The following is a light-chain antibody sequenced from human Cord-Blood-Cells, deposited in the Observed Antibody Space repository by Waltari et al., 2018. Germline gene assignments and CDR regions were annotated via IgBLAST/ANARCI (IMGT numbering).Light chain of an antibody. V-gene: IGLV6-57*03. J-gene: IGLJ3*02. CDR3: QSYDSSNHWV. CDR2: EDN. Sequence: NFMLTHPHSVSESPGKMVTISCTRSSGSISSNNVNSYQQRPCSAPTTVIYEDNQRPSGVPDRFSGSIDSSSNSASLTISGLKTEDEADYYCQSYDSSNHWVFGGGTKLTVL. CDR1: SGSISSNN.